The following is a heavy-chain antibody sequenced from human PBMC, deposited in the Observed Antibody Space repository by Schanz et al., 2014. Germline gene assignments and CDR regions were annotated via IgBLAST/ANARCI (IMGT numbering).Heavy chain of an antibody. CDR2: ISYDGRNK. CDR3: AATTILAD. CDR1: GFSFSGFG. V-gene: IGHV3-30*03. D-gene: IGHD3-3*01. Sequence: QVQLVESGGGVVQPGRSLRLSCAGSGFSFSGFGMHWVRQAPGKGLEWVAVISYDGRNKYFADSVKGRFTISRDNSKNTLFLQVNSLRAEDTAVYYCAATTILADWGQGTLVAVSS. J-gene: IGHJ4*02.